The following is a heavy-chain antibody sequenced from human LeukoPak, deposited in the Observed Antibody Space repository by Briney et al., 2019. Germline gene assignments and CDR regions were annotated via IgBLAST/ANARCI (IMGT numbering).Heavy chain of an antibody. V-gene: IGHV3-66*01. J-gene: IGHJ6*03. CDR2: IYNDNT. D-gene: IGHD5-18*01. Sequence: PGGSLRLSCAASGFTFINAWMTWVRQAPGKGLEWVSFIYNDNTHYSDSVKGRFTISRDNSKNTLYLQMNSLRAEDTAVYYCARVLQRDVDTPYYYYYYGDVWGKGTTVIVSS. CDR1: GFTFINAW. CDR3: ARVLQRDVDTPYYYYYYGDV.